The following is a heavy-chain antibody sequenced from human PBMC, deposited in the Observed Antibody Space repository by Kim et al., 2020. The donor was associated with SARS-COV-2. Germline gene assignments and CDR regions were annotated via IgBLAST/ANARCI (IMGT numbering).Heavy chain of an antibody. V-gene: IGHV4-59*01. D-gene: IGHD2-2*01. CDR2: IFYSGRT. Sequence: SETLSLTCTVSGGSISTYYWSWIRQPPGKGLEWIGYIFYSGRTTYNPSLKSRVTISVDTSKNQFTMKLSSVTAADTAVYYCAREPGTLYCSSTSCYQRGRWFDPWGQGTLVTVSS. CDR1: GGSISTYY. CDR3: AREPGTLYCSSTSCYQRGRWFDP. J-gene: IGHJ5*02.